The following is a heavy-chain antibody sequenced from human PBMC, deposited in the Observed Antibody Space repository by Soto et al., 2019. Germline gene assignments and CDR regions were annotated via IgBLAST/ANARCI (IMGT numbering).Heavy chain of an antibody. CDR2: ISAYNGNT. D-gene: IGHD3-10*01. J-gene: IGHJ4*02. CDR1: GYTFTSYG. V-gene: IGHV1-18*01. CDR3: ARDRGPSRGSMVRGGPLGY. Sequence: QVKLVQSGASVKKPGASVKVSCKASGYTFTSYGISWVRQAPGQGLEWMGWISAYNGNTNYAQKLQGRVTMTTDTATRTPYGALGRVRSDDTAVYSGARDRGPSRGSMVRGGPLGYWGRGTLVTFSS.